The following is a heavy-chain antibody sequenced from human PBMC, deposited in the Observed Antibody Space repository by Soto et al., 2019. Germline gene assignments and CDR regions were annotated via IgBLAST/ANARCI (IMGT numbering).Heavy chain of an antibody. V-gene: IGHV1-24*01. CDR3: TTWSTFDY. D-gene: IGHD1-26*01. CDR2: FDPEDGET. Sequence: ASVQVSFKVSGYTLTELSMHGVRQAPGKGLEWMGGFDPEDGETIYAQKFQGRVTMTEDTSTDTAYMELNSLKTEDTAVYYCTTWSTFDYWGQGTLGTV. CDR1: GYTLTELS. J-gene: IGHJ4*02.